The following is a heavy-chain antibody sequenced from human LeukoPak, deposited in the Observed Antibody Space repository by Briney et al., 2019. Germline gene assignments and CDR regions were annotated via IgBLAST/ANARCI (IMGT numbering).Heavy chain of an antibody. CDR2: IERKTDGGTT. Sequence: GGSHRLSCAASGFSFSDAWMSWVRQIPGKGLEWVGRIERKTDGGTTDYAATVKGRFTISRDDSTNTLYLQMNSLKSEDTAVYYCTSYGSGRKFDYWGQGILVTVSS. V-gene: IGHV3-15*04. CDR1: GFSFSDAW. J-gene: IGHJ4*02. CDR3: TSYGSGRKFDY. D-gene: IGHD3-10*01.